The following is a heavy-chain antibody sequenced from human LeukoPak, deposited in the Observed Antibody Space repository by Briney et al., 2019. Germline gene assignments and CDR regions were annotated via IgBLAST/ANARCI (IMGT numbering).Heavy chain of an antibody. CDR1: GFPFSDHG. V-gene: IGHV3-33*01. J-gene: IGHJ4*02. Sequence: GGSLRLSCAASGFPFSDHGMHWVRQAPGKGLEWVAIIWYNGSKKYYAESVKGRFTISRDNSKNTLYLQMSSLRAEDTAVYYCARDPYGSGDGYFDYWGQGTLVTVSS. CDR2: IWYNGSKK. D-gene: IGHD3-10*01. CDR3: ARDPYGSGDGYFDY.